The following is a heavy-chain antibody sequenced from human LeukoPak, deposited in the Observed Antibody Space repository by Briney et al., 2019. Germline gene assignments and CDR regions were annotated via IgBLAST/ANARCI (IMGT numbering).Heavy chain of an antibody. Sequence: ASVKVSCKVSGYTLTELSMHWVRQAPGKGLEWMGGFDPEDGETIYAQKFQGRVTMTRDTSISTAYMELSRLRSDDTAVYYCARDTYYYYDSSGYLVFDYWGQGTLVTVSS. CDR2: FDPEDGET. CDR1: GYTLTELS. CDR3: ARDTYYYYDSSGYLVFDY. J-gene: IGHJ4*02. D-gene: IGHD3-22*01. V-gene: IGHV1-24*01.